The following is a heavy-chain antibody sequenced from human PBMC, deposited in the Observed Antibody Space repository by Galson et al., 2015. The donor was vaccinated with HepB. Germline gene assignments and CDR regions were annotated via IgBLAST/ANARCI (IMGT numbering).Heavy chain of an antibody. V-gene: IGHV1-69*13. CDR2: IIPIFGTA. CDR3: ARDLRPHYYYYGMDV. CDR1: GGTFSSYA. J-gene: IGHJ6*02. Sequence: SVKVSCKASGGTFSSYAISWVRQAPGRGLEWMGGIIPIFGTANYAQKFQGRVTITADESTSTAYMELSSLRSEDTAVYYCARDLRPHYYYYGMDVWGQGTTVTVSS.